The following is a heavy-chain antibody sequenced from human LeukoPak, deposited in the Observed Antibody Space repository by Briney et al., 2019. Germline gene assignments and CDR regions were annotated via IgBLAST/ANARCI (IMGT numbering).Heavy chain of an antibody. CDR2: IYYSGST. CDR3: ARVPSAYYYDSSGYYYYFDY. CDR1: GGSISSGSYY. D-gene: IGHD3-22*01. J-gene: IGHJ4*02. V-gene: IGHV4-61*01. Sequence: SQTLSLTCTVSGGSISSGSYYWSWIRQPPGKGLEWIGYIYYSGSTNYNPSLKSRVTISVDTSKNQFSLKLSSVTAADTAVYYCARVPSAYYYDSSGYYYYFDYWGQGTLVTVSS.